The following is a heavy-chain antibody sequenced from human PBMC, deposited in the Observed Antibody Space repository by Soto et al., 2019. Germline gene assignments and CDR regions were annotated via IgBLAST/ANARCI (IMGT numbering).Heavy chain of an antibody. CDR2: ISSSSSYI. CDR1: GFTFSSYS. CDR3: AREAYYDILTGYYDY. D-gene: IGHD3-9*01. Sequence: EVQLVESGGGLVKPGGSLRLSCAASGFTFSSYSMNWVRQAPGKGLEWVSSISSSSSYIYYADSVKGRFTISRDNAKNSLYLKMNSLRAEDTAVYYCAREAYYDILTGYYDYWGQGTLVTVSS. V-gene: IGHV3-21*01. J-gene: IGHJ4*02.